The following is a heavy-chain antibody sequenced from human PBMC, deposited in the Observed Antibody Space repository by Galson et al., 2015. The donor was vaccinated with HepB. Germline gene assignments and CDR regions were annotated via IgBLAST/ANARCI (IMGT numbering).Heavy chain of an antibody. CDR2: ISYDGTNT. V-gene: IGHV3-30-3*01. D-gene: IGHD3-16*02. CDR1: GFNFSNFP. J-gene: IGHJ4*02. Sequence: SLRLSCAASGFNFSNFPMHWVRQAPGKGLEWVAVISYDGTNTHYADSVKGRFSISRDSSKKTLYLQMNSLRAEDTAVYYCARGESTVTFGGLIAFSYFAYWGQGTLVTVSS. CDR3: ARGESTVTFGGLIAFSYFAY.